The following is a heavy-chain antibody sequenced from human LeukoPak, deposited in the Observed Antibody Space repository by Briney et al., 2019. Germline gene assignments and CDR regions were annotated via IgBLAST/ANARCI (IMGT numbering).Heavy chain of an antibody. V-gene: IGHV4-4*07. CDR1: GGPISSYY. CDR2: IYTSGST. D-gene: IGHD3-22*01. Sequence: PSETLSLTCTVSGGPISSYYWSWIRQPAGKGLEWIGRIYTSGSTNYNPSLKSRVTMSVDTSKNQFSLKLSSVTAADTAVYYCARQNSWDYDSSLKNWGQGTLVTVSS. CDR3: ARQNSWDYDSSLKN. J-gene: IGHJ4*02.